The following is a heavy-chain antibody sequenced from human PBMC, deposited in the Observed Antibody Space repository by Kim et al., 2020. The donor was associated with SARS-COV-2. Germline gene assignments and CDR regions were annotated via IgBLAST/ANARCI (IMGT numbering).Heavy chain of an antibody. D-gene: IGHD2-2*01. CDR2: IRNDGTNI. J-gene: IGHJ6*02. V-gene: IGHV3-33*03. Sequence: GGSLRLSCAASGFTFSSYGMHWVRQAPGKGLEWVSVIRNDGTNIYYADSVKGRFTISRDNSKNTLYLQMNSLRAEDTAVYYCARKYCSSTSCSRKYYYYGIDVWGQGTTVSVSS. CDR3: ARKYCSSTSCSRKYYYYGIDV. CDR1: GFTFSSYG.